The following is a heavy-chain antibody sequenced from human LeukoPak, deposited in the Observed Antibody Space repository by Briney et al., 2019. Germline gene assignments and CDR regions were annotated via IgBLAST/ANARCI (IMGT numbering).Heavy chain of an antibody. CDR3: AKDQVDGGYVGYYYYAMDV. J-gene: IGHJ6*02. D-gene: IGHD5-12*01. CDR2: TSYDGSNK. V-gene: IGHV3-30*18. Sequence: PGGSLRLSCAASGFMFSSYGMHWVRQAPGKGLEWVAVTSYDGSNKYYADSVKGRFSISRDNSKNTLYLQMNSLRAEDTAVYSCAKDQVDGGYVGYYYYAMDVWGQGTTVTVSS. CDR1: GFMFSSYG.